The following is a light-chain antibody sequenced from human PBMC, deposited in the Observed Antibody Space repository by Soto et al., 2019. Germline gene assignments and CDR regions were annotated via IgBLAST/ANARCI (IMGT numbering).Light chain of an antibody. Sequence: AFVGVRVKITCRASQSISSYLNWYQQKPGKAPKLLIYAASSLQSGVPSRFSCSRSGTDFTLTISILQPQDFATYYCQQSYSTLVNIGPGTKVDIK. V-gene: IGKV1-39*01. CDR1: QSISSY. CDR2: AAS. J-gene: IGKJ3*01. CDR3: QQSYSTLVN.